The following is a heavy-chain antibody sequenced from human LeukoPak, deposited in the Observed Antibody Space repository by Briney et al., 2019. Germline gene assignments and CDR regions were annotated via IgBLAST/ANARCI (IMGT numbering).Heavy chain of an antibody. CDR3: ARGGNDFWSGLMYNWFDP. Sequence: SETLSLTCTVSGGSISSYYWNWIRQPPGKGLQGIGYIYYSGSTNYNPSLPSRVTISVDTSKNQFSLTLTSVTAADTAMYYCARGGNDFWSGLMYNWFDPWGQGTLVTVSS. V-gene: IGHV4-59*01. D-gene: IGHD3-3*01. J-gene: IGHJ5*02. CDR1: GGSISSYY. CDR2: IYYSGST.